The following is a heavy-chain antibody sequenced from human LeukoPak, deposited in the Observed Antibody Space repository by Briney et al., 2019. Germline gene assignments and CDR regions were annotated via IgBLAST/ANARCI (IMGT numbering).Heavy chain of an antibody. J-gene: IGHJ4*02. D-gene: IGHD2-2*01. CDR2: ISYDGSNK. Sequence: GGSLRLSCAASRFTFSSYALHWVRQAPGKGLEWVAVISYDGSNKYYADSVKGRFTISRDNSKNTLYLQMNSLRAEDTAVYYCGKGIVVVPAVVDYWGQGTLVTVSS. V-gene: IGHV3-30-3*01. CDR3: GKGIVVVPAVVDY. CDR1: RFTFSSYA.